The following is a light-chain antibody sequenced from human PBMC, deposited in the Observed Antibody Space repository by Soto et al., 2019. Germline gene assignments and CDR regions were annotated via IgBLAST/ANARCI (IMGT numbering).Light chain of an antibody. Sequence: QPELTEQPTGADAPGQRVTISCTGSSSNIGAGYDVHWYQQRPGTAPKLLIYGNKNRPSGVPDRFSGSKSGTSASLAITGLQAEDESDYYCESYDSSLSVSYFFGTGTKVTVL. V-gene: IGLV1-40*01. CDR1: SSNIGAGYD. CDR3: ESYDSSLSVSYF. J-gene: IGLJ1*01. CDR2: GNK.